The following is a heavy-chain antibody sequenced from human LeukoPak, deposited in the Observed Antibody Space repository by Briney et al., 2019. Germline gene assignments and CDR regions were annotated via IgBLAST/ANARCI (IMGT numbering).Heavy chain of an antibody. V-gene: IGHV3-53*01. Sequence: QPGGSLRLSCAASGFTVSSNYMSWVRQAPGKGLEWVSVIHSGGSTYYADSVKGRFTISRDNSKNTLYLQMNSLRAEDTAVYYCARDRSGYFLPRYYFDYWGQGTLVTVSS. CDR1: GFTVSSNY. CDR3: ARDRSGYFLPRYYFDY. CDR2: IHSGGST. D-gene: IGHD5-12*01. J-gene: IGHJ4*02.